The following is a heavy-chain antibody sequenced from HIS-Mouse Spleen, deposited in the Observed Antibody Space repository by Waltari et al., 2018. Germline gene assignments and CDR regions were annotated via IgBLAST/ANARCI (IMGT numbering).Heavy chain of an antibody. CDR3: AREIPYSSSWYDWYFDL. Sequence: QLQLQESGPGLVKPSETLSLTCTVSGGSISSSSYYWGWIRQPPGKGLGWIGSIYYSGSTYYNPSRKRRVTISVDTSKNQFSLKLSSVTAADTAVYYCAREIPYSSSWYDWYFDLWGRGTLVTVSS. CDR2: IYYSGST. J-gene: IGHJ2*01. V-gene: IGHV4-39*07. D-gene: IGHD6-13*01. CDR1: GGSISSSSYY.